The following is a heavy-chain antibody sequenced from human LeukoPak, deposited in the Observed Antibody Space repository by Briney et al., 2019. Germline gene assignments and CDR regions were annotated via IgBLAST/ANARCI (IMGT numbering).Heavy chain of an antibody. CDR1: GFTFSSYS. CDR3: AKDLGVSYGY. CDR2: ISYDGSNK. Sequence: GGSLRLSCAASGFTFSSYSMNWVRQAPGKGLEWVAVISYDGSNKYYADSVKGRFTISRDNSKNTLYLQMNSPRAEDTAVYYCAKDLGVSYGYWGQGTLVTVSS. J-gene: IGHJ4*02. V-gene: IGHV3-30*18. D-gene: IGHD5-18*01.